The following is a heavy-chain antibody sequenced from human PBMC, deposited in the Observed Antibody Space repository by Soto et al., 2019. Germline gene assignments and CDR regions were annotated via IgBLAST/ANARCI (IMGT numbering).Heavy chain of an antibody. CDR3: ARVQHPAYFDY. J-gene: IGHJ4*02. CDR2: INPSGGST. V-gene: IGHV1-46*01. Sequence: ASVKVSCKASGYTLIMYYIHWMRQAPGQGLEWMGLINPSGGSTTYAQKFQGRVTMTRDTSTSTVYMDLSSVTPEDTAVYYCARVQHPAYFDYWGQGTPVTVSS. D-gene: IGHD3-10*01. CDR1: GYTLIMYY.